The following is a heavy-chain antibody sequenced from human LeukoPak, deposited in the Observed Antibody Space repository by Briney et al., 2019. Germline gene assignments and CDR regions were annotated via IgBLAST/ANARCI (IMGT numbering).Heavy chain of an antibody. Sequence: GGSLRLSCAASGFTFSTYTMHWVRQAPGKGLEWVAFISFDGSNTYYADSVKGGFTISRDNAKNSLYLQMNSLRAEDTAVYYCARDSGSGIAARPVDYWGQGTLVTVSS. CDR2: ISFDGSNT. D-gene: IGHD6-6*01. V-gene: IGHV3-30-3*01. J-gene: IGHJ4*02. CDR1: GFTFSTYT. CDR3: ARDSGSGIAARPVDY.